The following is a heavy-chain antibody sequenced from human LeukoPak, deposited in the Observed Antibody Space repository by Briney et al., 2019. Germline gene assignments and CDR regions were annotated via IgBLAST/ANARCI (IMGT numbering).Heavy chain of an antibody. CDR2: ISAYNGNT. V-gene: IGHV1-18*01. CDR3: ARGPPKWELLEGAWFDY. CDR1: GYTFTSYG. J-gene: IGHJ4*02. D-gene: IGHD1-26*01. Sequence: GASMKVSCKASGYTFTSYGISWVRQAPGQGLEWMGWISAYNGNTNYAQKLQGRVTMTTDTSTSTAYMELRSLRYDDTAVYYCARGPPKWELLEGAWFDYWGQGTLVTVSS.